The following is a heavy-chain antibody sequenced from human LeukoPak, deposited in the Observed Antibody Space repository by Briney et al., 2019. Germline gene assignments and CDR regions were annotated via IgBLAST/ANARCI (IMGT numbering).Heavy chain of an antibody. Sequence: PGGSLRLSCAASGFTFSSYWMSWVRQAPGKGLEWVANIKQDGSEKYYVDSVKGRFTISRDNAENSLYLQMNSLRAEDTAVYYCARDRRGGGSHGKNNDKAPIDYWGQGTLVTVSS. V-gene: IGHV3-7*01. J-gene: IGHJ4*02. CDR3: ARDRRGGGSHGKNNDKAPIDY. D-gene: IGHD3-10*01. CDR2: IKQDGSEK. CDR1: GFTFSSYW.